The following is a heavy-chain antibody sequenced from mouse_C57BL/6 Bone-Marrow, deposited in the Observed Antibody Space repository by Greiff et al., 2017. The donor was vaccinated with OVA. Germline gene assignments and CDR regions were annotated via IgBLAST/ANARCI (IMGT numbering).Heavy chain of an antibody. CDR2: IYPNSGST. Sequence: QVQLQQSGAGLVQPGDFVQLSCTVSGFTFTSYWVLWVLQRPGQGLEWIGMIYPNSGSTNYNAMIKSKATLTVDKSSSTAYMQLSSLTSEDSAVYYCAGDNPVVAPVAYWRQGTLVTVSA. CDR3: AGDNPVVAPVAY. J-gene: IGHJ3*01. D-gene: IGHD1-1*01. V-gene: IGHV1-64*01. CDR1: GFTFTSYW.